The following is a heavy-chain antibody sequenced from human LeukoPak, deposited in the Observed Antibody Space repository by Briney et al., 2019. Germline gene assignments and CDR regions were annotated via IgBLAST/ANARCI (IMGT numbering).Heavy chain of an antibody. J-gene: IGHJ6*02. D-gene: IGHD1-26*01. CDR2: IYYSGST. Sequence: SETLSLTCTVSGGSISSYYWSWIRQPPGKGLEWIGYIYYSGSTNYNPSLKSRVTISVDTSKNQFSLKLSSVTAADTAVYYCARQDPGGSYPYYYYYYGMDVWGQGTTVTVSS. CDR3: ARQDPGGSYPYYYYYYGMDV. CDR1: GGSISSYY. V-gene: IGHV4-59*01.